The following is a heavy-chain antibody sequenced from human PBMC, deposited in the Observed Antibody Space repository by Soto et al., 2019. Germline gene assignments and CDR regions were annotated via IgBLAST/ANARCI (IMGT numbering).Heavy chain of an antibody. CDR1: GYTFTSYG. D-gene: IGHD6-19*01. CDR3: ARGVAVAEDYYYYYMDV. Sequence: ASVKVSCKASGYTFTSYGISWVRQAPGQGLEWMGWISAYNGNTNYAQKLQGRVTMTTDTSTSTAYMELRSLRSDDTAVYYCARGVAVAEDYYYYYMDVWGKGTTVTVSS. J-gene: IGHJ6*03. CDR2: ISAYNGNT. V-gene: IGHV1-18*01.